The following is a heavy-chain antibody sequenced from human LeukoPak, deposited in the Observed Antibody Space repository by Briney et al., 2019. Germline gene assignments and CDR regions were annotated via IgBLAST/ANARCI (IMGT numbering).Heavy chain of an antibody. J-gene: IGHJ3*02. CDR2: IYTSGST. V-gene: IGHV4-61*02. CDR1: GGSISSGSYY. D-gene: IGHD5-12*01. Sequence: PSETLSLTCTVSGGSISSGSYYWSWIRQPAGKGLEWIGRIYTSGSTNYNSSLKSRVTISVDTSKNQFSLKLSSVTAADTAVYYCARDLVAPRRVNAFDIWGQGTMVTVSS. CDR3: ARDLVAPRRVNAFDI.